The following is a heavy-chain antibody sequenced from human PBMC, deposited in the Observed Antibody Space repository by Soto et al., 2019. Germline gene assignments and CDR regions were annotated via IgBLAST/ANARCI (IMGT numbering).Heavy chain of an antibody. CDR1: GFSLSNARMG. D-gene: IGHD3-22*01. J-gene: IGHJ4*02. Sequence: QVTLKESGPVLVKPTETLTLTCTVSGFSLSNARMGVSWIRQPPGKALEWLAHIFSNDEKSYSTSLKSRLTITKDTSKSPVVLTMTNMDPVDTATYYCARTLTYYYDSSGYLFDYWGQGTLVTVSS. V-gene: IGHV2-26*01. CDR2: IFSNDEK. CDR3: ARTLTYYYDSSGYLFDY.